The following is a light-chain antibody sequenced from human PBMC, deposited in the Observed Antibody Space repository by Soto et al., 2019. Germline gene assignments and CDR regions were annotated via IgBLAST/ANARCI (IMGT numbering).Light chain of an antibody. CDR2: DVS. CDR1: QSVGKY. J-gene: IGKJ4*01. Sequence: EIVLTQSPATLSLSPGERATLSCRASQSVGKYLAWYHQRPGQAPRLLMFDVSYRATGTPARFSGSGSGTAFTLTISSREPEDFAVYYCQQRTNWQLTFGGGTRVEIK. V-gene: IGKV3-11*01. CDR3: QQRTNWQLT.